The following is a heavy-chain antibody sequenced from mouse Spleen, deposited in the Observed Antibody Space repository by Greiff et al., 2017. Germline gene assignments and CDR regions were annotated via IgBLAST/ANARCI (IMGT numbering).Heavy chain of an antibody. CDR3: ARDQAGTGSY. D-gene: IGHD3-2*02. CDR1: GFTFSSYY. CDR2: ISSGGGST. J-gene: IGHJ3*01. Sequence: EVMLVESGGGLVKLGGSLKLSCAASGFTFSSYYMSWVRQTPEKRLEWVATISSGGGSTYYPDSVKGRFTISRDNAKNTLYLQMSSLNSEDTAVYYCARDQAGTGSYWGQGTLVTVSA. V-gene: IGHV5-9*01.